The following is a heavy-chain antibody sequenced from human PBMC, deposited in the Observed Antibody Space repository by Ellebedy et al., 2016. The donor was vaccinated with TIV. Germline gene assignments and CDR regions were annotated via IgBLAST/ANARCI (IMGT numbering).Heavy chain of an antibody. CDR1: GFTFSSYS. D-gene: IGHD1-14*01. J-gene: IGHJ6*02. V-gene: IGHV3-21*01. CDR3: ARDLRTMKGYYYGMDV. Sequence: GGSLRLXXAASGFTFSSYSMNWVRQAPGKGLEWVSSISSSSSYIYYADSVKGRFTISRDNAKNSLYLQMNSLRAEDTAVYYCARDLRTMKGYYYGMDVWGQGTTVTVSS. CDR2: ISSSSSYI.